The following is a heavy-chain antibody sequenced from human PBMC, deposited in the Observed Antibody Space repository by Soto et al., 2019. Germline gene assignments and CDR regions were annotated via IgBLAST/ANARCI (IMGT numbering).Heavy chain of an antibody. Sequence: QVQLQESGPGLVKPSETLSLTCTVSGGSINGYYWTWLRQSPTNGLEWIGYFHFSGRTKYNPALARRLASSADTSKNPISLTLSSVTAADTAVYYCARASGYSYGYDDFFDNWGQGTRANVSS. D-gene: IGHD5-18*01. V-gene: IGHV4-59*01. CDR1: GGSINGYY. J-gene: IGHJ4*01. CDR2: FHFSGRT. CDR3: ARASGYSYGYDDFFDN.